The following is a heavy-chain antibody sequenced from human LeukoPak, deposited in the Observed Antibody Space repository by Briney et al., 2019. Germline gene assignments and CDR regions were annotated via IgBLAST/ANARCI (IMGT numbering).Heavy chain of an antibody. CDR3: ARLETMIVVIFDY. V-gene: IGHV4-39*01. D-gene: IGHD3-22*01. CDR1: GGSISSSSYY. J-gene: IGHJ4*02. Sequence: PSETLSLTCTVSGGSISSSSYYWGWIRQPPGKGLEWIGSIYYSGSTYYNPSLKSRVTISVDTSKNQFSLKLSSVTAADTAVYYCARLETMIVVIFDYWGQGTLVTVSS. CDR2: IYYSGST.